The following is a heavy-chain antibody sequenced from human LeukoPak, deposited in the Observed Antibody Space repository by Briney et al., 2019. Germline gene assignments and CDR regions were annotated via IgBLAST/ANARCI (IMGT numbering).Heavy chain of an antibody. CDR1: GFLFSSFE. V-gene: IGHV3-48*03. D-gene: IGHD5-12*01. CDR2: ISSSGITI. J-gene: IGHJ4*02. CDR3: AREMGGYPFDY. Sequence: GGSLRLSCAASGFLFSSFEVNWVRQAPGKGLEWVSYISSSGITIYYADSVKGRSTISRDNAKNSLYLQMNSLRAEDTAVYYCAREMGGYPFDYWGQGTLVTVSS.